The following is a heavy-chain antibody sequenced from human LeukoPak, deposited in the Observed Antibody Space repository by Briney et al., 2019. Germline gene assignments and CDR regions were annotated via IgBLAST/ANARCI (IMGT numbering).Heavy chain of an antibody. CDR3: ARYLTGTTDWFDP. CDR2: ISSSSSYI. J-gene: IGHJ5*02. V-gene: IGHV3-21*04. Sequence: PGGSLRLSCAASGFTFSSYSMNWVRQAPGKGLEWVSSISSSSSYIYYADSVKGRFTISRDNAKNSLYLQMNSLRAEDTAVYYCARYLTGTTDWFDPWGQGTLVTVSS. D-gene: IGHD1-7*01. CDR1: GFTFSSYS.